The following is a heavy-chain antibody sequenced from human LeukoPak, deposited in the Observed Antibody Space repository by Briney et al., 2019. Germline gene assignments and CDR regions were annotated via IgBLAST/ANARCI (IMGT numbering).Heavy chain of an antibody. V-gene: IGHV1-18*01. D-gene: IGHD3-22*01. CDR1: GYTFTSYG. CDR3: AKDRPTGVSNGCPSI. CDR2: ISAYNGNT. Sequence: ASVKVSCKASGYTFTSYGISWVRQAPGQGVERMGWISAYNGNTNYALKLQGRVTMTTDTSTSTAYMELRSLRSDDTAVYYCAKDRPTGVSNGCPSIWGQGTRVTVSS. J-gene: IGHJ4*02.